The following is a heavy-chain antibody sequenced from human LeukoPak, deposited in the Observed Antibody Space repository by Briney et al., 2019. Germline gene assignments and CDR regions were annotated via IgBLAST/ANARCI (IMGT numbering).Heavy chain of an antibody. CDR1: GGSFSGYY. D-gene: IGHD3-10*01. V-gene: IGHV4-34*01. CDR3: ATTNVLLWFGELSKTAYFDY. J-gene: IGHJ4*02. CDR2: INHSGST. Sequence: SETLSLTCAVYGGSFSGYYWSWIRQPPGKGLEWIGEINHSGSTNYNPSLKSRVTISADTSKNQFSLKLSSVTAADTAVYYCATTNVLLWFGELSKTAYFDYWGQGTLVTVSS.